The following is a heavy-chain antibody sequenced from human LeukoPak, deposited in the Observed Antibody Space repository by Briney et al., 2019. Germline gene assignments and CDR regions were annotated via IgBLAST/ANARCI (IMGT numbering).Heavy chain of an antibody. J-gene: IGHJ4*02. CDR1: GFTFSDYY. V-gene: IGHV3-11*06. Sequence: GGSLRLSCAASGFTFSDYYMSWIRQAPGKGLEWVSYIRSSSSYTNYADSVKGRFTISRDNAKNSLYLQMNSLRAEDTAVYYCARGYYDNSGYYFPFDFWGQGTLVTVSS. D-gene: IGHD3-22*01. CDR3: ARGYYDNSGYYFPFDF. CDR2: IRSSSSYT.